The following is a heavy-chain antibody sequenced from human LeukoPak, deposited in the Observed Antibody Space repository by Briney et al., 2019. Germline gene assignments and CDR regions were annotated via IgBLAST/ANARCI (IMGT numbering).Heavy chain of an antibody. Sequence: SETLSLTCTVYGGSISSYYWSWIRQPPGKGLEWIGYIYYSGSTNYNPSLKSRVTISVDTSKNQFSLKLSSVTAADTAVYYCARHINADYFDYWGQGTLVTVSS. CDR2: IYYSGST. CDR3: ARHINADYFDY. V-gene: IGHV4-59*08. J-gene: IGHJ4*02. CDR1: GGSISSYY. D-gene: IGHD1-20*01.